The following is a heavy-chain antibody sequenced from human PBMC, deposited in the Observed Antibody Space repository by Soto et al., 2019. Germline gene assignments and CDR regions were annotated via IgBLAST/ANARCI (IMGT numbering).Heavy chain of an antibody. V-gene: IGHV3-21*01. D-gene: IGHD2-15*01. CDR1: GFTFSSYS. Sequence: LGGSLRLSCAASGFTFSSYSMNWVRQAPGTGLEWVSSISGTSSYIYYTDSVKGRFTISRDNAKNSLYLQMNSLRAEDTAVYYCARLDQEYCSGGTCLYYFHYWGQGTLVTVSS. CDR2: ISGTSSYI. J-gene: IGHJ4*02. CDR3: ARLDQEYCSGGTCLYYFHY.